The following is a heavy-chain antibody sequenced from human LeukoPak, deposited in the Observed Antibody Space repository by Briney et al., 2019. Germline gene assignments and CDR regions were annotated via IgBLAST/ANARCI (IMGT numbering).Heavy chain of an antibody. CDR1: GGSISSYY. J-gene: IGHJ5*02. Sequence: SETLSLTCAVSGGSISSYYWSWIRQPPGKGLEWIGYIYYSGSTNYNPSLKSRVTISVDTSKNQFSLKLSSVTAADTAVYYCARFKAWFDPWGQGTLVTVSS. V-gene: IGHV4-59*01. CDR2: IYYSGST. CDR3: ARFKAWFDP.